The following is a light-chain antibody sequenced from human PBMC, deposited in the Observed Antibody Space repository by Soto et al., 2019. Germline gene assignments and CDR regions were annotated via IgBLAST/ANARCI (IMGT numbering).Light chain of an antibody. CDR1: QNIRGNE. Sequence: EVVLTQSPGTLSLSPGERATLSCRASQNIRGNELAWYQQKPGQAPRLLIYRGSSRATGIPDRFSGRGSGTDFILTITRLEPEDFAVYYCQDYGTSAPWTFGQGTNVEIK. V-gene: IGKV3-20*01. CDR3: QDYGTSAPWT. J-gene: IGKJ1*01. CDR2: RGS.